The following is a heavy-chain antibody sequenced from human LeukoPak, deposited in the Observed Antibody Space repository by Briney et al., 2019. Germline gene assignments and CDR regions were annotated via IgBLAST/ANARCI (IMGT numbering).Heavy chain of an antibody. CDR2: IRYDGSNK. J-gene: IGHJ4*02. D-gene: IGHD2-15*01. V-gene: IGHV3-30*02. CDR1: GFTFSRYW. Sequence: PGGSLRLSCVASGFTFSRYWMSWVRQAPGKGLEWVAFIRYDGSNKYYADSVKGRFTISRDNSKNTLYLQMNSLRAEDTAVYYCAKGSPRYCSGGSCLDYWGQGTLVTVSS. CDR3: AKGSPRYCSGGSCLDY.